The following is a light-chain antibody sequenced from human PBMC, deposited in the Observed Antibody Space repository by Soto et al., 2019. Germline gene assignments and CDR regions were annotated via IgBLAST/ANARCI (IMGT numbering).Light chain of an antibody. CDR3: QQYYILPYT. V-gene: IGKV4-1*01. CDR1: QSLLYSNNKTY. Sequence: DFVMTQSPDSLAVSLGGRATINCRSSQSLLYSNNKTYLAWYQLKPGQPPKLLISWASTRESGVPDRFSGSGSVTDFALTISSLQAEDVAAYYCQQYYILPYTFGQGTKVEIK. CDR2: WAS. J-gene: IGKJ2*01.